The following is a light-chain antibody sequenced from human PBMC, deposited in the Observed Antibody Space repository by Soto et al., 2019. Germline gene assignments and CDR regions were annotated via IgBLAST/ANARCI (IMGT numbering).Light chain of an antibody. CDR2: GSS. CDR3: QQYGRSPLLYT. J-gene: IGKJ2*01. Sequence: EIVLTQSPGTLSLSPGERATLSCRASQSVNSNFLAWYQQKPGQAPRLLVYGSSTRAAGVPDRFSGSGSGTDFTLTISRLEPADFAVYYCQQYGRSPLLYTFGQGTKL. V-gene: IGKV3-20*01. CDR1: QSVNSNF.